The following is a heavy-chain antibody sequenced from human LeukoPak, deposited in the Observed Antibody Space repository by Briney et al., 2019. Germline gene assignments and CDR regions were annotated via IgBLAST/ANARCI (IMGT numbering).Heavy chain of an antibody. D-gene: IGHD3-10*01. V-gene: IGHV4-4*02. Sequence: SETLSLTCAVSGGSISSSNWWSWVRQPPGKGLEWIGEIYHSGSTNYNPSLKSRVTISVDKSKNQFSLKLSSVTAADTAVYYCARGYYGSGSYYSYFDYWGQGTLVTVSS. CDR2: IYHSGST. CDR1: GGSISSSNW. J-gene: IGHJ4*02. CDR3: ARGYYGSGSYYSYFDY.